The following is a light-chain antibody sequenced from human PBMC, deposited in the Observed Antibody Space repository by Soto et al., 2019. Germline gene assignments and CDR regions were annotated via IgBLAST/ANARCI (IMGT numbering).Light chain of an antibody. CDR3: CSFTRNSTWV. V-gene: IGLV2-23*01. CDR2: EDI. J-gene: IGLJ3*02. Sequence: QSALTQPASMSGSPGQSITFSCTGTSSDVGYYNLVSWYQHHPGKAPKLMIYEDIKRPSGVSSRFSGSKSGNTASLTISGLQTEDEAGYYCCSFTRNSTWVFGGGTKVTVL. CDR1: SSDVGYYNL.